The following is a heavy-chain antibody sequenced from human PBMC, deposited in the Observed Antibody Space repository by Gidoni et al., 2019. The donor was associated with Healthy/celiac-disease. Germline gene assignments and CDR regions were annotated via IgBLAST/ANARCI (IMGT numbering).Heavy chain of an antibody. V-gene: IGHV3-21*01. J-gene: IGHJ3*02. CDR1: GFTFSSYS. CDR2: ISSSSSYI. CDR3: ASLVEVAGAFDI. D-gene: IGHD6-19*01. Sequence: EVQLVESGGGLVKPGGSLRLSCAASGFTFSSYSMNWVRQAPGKGLEWVSSISSSSSYIYYADSVKGRFTISRDNAKNSLYLQMNSLRAEDTAVYYCASLVEVAGAFDIWGQGTMVTVSS.